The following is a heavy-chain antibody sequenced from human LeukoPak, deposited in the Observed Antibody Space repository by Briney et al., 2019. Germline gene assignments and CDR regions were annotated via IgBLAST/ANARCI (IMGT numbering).Heavy chain of an antibody. CDR3: ARLYYYDSSGSLGFDY. V-gene: IGHV5-51*01. Sequence: GESLKISCKGSGYSFTSYWIGWVRQMPGKGLEWMGIIYPGDSDTRYSPSFQGQVTISADKSISTAYLQWSSLKASDTAMYYCARLYYYDSSGSLGFDYWGQGTLVTVSS. CDR2: IYPGDSDT. CDR1: GYSFTSYW. J-gene: IGHJ4*02. D-gene: IGHD3-22*01.